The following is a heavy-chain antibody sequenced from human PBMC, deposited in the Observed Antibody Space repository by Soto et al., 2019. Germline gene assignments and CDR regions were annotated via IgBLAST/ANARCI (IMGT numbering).Heavy chain of an antibody. Sequence: SETLSLTCTVSGGSISSSAYYWGWIRQSPGRGLEWIGIIHNSGSTYYNSSLKSRVTISVDTSNNHFSLRLSSMTAADTAVYFCARHEDDYGDYDYWGQGTLVTVSS. V-gene: IGHV4-39*01. CDR2: IHNSGST. J-gene: IGHJ4*02. D-gene: IGHD4-17*01. CDR3: ARHEDDYGDYDY. CDR1: GGSISSSAYY.